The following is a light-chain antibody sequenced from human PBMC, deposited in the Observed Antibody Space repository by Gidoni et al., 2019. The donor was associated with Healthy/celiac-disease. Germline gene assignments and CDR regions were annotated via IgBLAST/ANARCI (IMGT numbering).Light chain of an antibody. CDR2: DVS. V-gene: IGLV2-14*03. Sequence: QSALTQTASVSGSPGLSITISCTGTSMDVGGYNYVSWYQQHPGKAPKLMIYDVSNRPSGVSNRFSGSKSGNTASLTISGLQAEDEADYYCSSYTSSSTYVFGTGTKVTVL. J-gene: IGLJ1*01. CDR1: SMDVGGYNY. CDR3: SSYTSSSTYV.